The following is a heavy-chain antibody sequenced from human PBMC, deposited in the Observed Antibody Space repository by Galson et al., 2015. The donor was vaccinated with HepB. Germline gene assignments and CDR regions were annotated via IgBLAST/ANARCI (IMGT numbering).Heavy chain of an antibody. CDR3: ANDYAGCGLVR. V-gene: IGHV3-30*18. J-gene: IGHJ4*02. CDR1: GFTSSSFD. Sequence: SLRLSCAASGFTSSSFDMHWVRQAPGKGLEWVAVISHDGSNKYYADSVKGRFTISRDTSKNTLYLQMNSLRAEDTAVYYCANDYAGCGLVRWGQGTVVTISS. D-gene: IGHD3-16*01. CDR2: ISHDGSNK.